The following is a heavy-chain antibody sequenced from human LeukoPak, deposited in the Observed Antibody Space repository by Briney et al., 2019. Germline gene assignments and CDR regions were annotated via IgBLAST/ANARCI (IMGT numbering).Heavy chain of an antibody. V-gene: IGHV4-34*01. D-gene: IGHD2-2*03. CDR1: GGSFSGYY. J-gene: IGHJ5*02. Sequence: SETLSLTCAVYGGSFSGYYWSWIRQPPGKGLEWIGEINHSGSTNYNPSLKSRVTISVDTSKNQFSLKLSSVTAADTAVYYCAKIMDSKITGWFDPWGQGTLVTVSS. CDR2: INHSGST. CDR3: AKIMDSKITGWFDP.